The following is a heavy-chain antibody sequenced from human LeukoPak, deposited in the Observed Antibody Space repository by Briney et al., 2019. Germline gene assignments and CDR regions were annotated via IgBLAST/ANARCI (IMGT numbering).Heavy chain of an antibody. J-gene: IGHJ1*01. V-gene: IGHV4-59*01. CDR3: ASGRDQLTYCQY. CDR2: IYNSGST. Sequence: SETLSLTCTVSGASISGYCWTWIRQPPGKGLEWIGYIYNSGSTNYNPSLKSRVTISVDTSKNQFSLKVTSVTPADTALYYCASGRDQLTYCQYWGQGTLATVSS. CDR1: GASISGYC. D-gene: IGHD4/OR15-4a*01.